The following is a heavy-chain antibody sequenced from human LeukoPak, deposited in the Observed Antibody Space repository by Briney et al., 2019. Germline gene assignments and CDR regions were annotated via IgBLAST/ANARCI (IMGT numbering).Heavy chain of an antibody. V-gene: IGHV1-2*02. J-gene: IGHJ6*03. D-gene: IGHD3-10*01. Sequence: ASVKVSCKASGYTFTGYYMHWVRQAPGQGLEWMGWINPNSGGTNYAQKFQGRVTMTRDTSISTAYMELSSLRSEDTAVYYCARGKGRFGELLYENYYMDVWGKGTTVTISS. CDR2: INPNSGGT. CDR1: GYTFTGYY. CDR3: ARGKGRFGELLYENYYMDV.